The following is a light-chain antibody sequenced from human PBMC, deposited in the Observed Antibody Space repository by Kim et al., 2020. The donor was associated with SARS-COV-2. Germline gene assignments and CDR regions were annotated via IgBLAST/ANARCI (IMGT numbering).Light chain of an antibody. V-gene: IGKV1-5*01. CDR2: DAY. J-gene: IGKJ2*01. CDR1: QSISNW. CDR3: QQYYSYLYT. Sequence: SVGDRVTIAFRASQSISNWLACYQQKTGKAPKLLIYDAYSLQSGAPSRFSGSGSGTEFTLTISSLQPDDFATYYCQQYYSYLYTFGQGTKLEIK.